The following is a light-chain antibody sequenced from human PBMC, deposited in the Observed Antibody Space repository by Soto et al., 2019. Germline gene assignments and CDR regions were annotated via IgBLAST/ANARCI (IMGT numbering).Light chain of an antibody. V-gene: IGKV1-9*01. CDR3: QQLNSYPV. CDR2: AAS. Sequence: DIQLTQSPSFLSASVGDRVTITCRASQGISSYLAWYQQKPGKAPKLLIYAASTLQSGVPSRFSDSASATEFTLTISSLQPEDFETYYCQQLNSYPVFGPGTKVDIK. J-gene: IGKJ3*01. CDR1: QGISSY.